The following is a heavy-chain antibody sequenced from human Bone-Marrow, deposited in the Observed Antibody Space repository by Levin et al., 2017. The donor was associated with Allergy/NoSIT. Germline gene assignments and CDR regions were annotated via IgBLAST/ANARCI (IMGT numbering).Heavy chain of an antibody. CDR2: ISGSGGST. Sequence: QAGGSLRLSCAASGFTFSSYAMSWVRQAPGKGLEWVSVISGSGGSTNYADSVKGRFTISRDNSKNTLYVQMNSLRAEDTAVYYCAKAVAGDWYFDLWGRGTLVTVSS. CDR1: GFTFSSYA. CDR3: AKAVAGDWYFDL. J-gene: IGHJ2*01. V-gene: IGHV3-23*01. D-gene: IGHD6-19*01.